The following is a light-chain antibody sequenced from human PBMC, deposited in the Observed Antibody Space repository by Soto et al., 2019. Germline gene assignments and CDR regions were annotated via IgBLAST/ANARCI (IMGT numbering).Light chain of an antibody. CDR1: QSLLYSNGYNY. CDR3: MQARHIPFT. J-gene: IGKJ3*01. CDR2: LGS. V-gene: IGKV2-28*01. Sequence: DVVMTQSPLSLPVTPGEPASISCRSSQSLLYSNGYNYLGWYLQKPGQSPQLLIYLGSNRASGVPDRFSGSGSGTDFTLKISRVEPEDVGVYYCMQARHIPFTFGPGTKVHIK.